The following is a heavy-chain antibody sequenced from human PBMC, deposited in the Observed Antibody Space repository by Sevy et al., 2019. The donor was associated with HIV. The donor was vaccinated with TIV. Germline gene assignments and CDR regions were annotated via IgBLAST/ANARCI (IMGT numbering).Heavy chain of an antibody. V-gene: IGHV3-23*01. Sequence: GGSLRLSCAASGFTFGTYAMSWVRQAPGKGLEWVSTISGSGGRTYYADSVKGRFTISRDNSKNTLFLQMDSLRPEDTAVYFCARLVSCGGDCYYLDSWGQGALVTVSS. CDR2: ISGSGGRT. J-gene: IGHJ4*02. CDR3: ARLVSCGGDCYYLDS. CDR1: GFTFGTYA. D-gene: IGHD2-21*02.